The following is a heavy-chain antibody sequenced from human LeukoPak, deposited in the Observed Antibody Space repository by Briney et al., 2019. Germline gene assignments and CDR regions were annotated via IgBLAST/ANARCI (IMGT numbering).Heavy chain of an antibody. D-gene: IGHD3-10*02. J-gene: IGHJ5*02. V-gene: IGHV1-46*01. Sequence: ASAKDSCKPPGYTFTSSYMHWVRHTPGQGLGWMGIINPSGGSTSYAQKFQGRVTMTRDTSTSTVYMELSSLRSEDTAVYYCARDPMSNGGFDPWGQGTLVTVSS. CDR1: GYTFTSSY. CDR2: INPSGGST. CDR3: ARDPMSNGGFDP.